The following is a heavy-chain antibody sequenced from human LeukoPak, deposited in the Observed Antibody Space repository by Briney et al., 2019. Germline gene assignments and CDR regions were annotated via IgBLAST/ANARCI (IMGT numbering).Heavy chain of an antibody. CDR3: AKGPPYSSGYYISYFDL. CDR2: ISWNSGSI. Sequence: PGRSLRLSCAASGFTFDDYAMHWVRQAPGKGLEWVSGISWNSGSIGYADSVKGRFTISRDNAKNSLYLQMNSLGAEDMALYYCAKGPPYSSGYYISYFDLWGRGTLVTVSS. J-gene: IGHJ2*01. V-gene: IGHV3-9*03. D-gene: IGHD3-22*01. CDR1: GFTFDDYA.